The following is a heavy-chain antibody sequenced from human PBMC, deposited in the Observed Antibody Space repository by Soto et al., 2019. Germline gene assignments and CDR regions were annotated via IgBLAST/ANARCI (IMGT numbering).Heavy chain of an antibody. J-gene: IGHJ4*02. D-gene: IGHD6-13*01. CDR1: GFTFSSYG. CDR2: ISYGGSNK. Sequence: QVQLVESGGGVVQPGRSLRLSCAASGFTFSSYGMHWVRQAPGKGLEWVAVISYGGSNKYYADSVKGRFTISRDNSKNTLYLQMNSLRAEDTAVYYCAKGPAAADYYFDYWGQGTLVTVSS. V-gene: IGHV3-30*18. CDR3: AKGPAAADYYFDY.